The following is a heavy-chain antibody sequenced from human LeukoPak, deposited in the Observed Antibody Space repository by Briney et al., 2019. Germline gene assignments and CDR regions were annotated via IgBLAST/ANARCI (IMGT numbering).Heavy chain of an antibody. Sequence: SETLSLTCAVYGGSFSGYYWSWIRQPPGKGLEWIGETNHSGSTNYNPSLKSRVTISVDTSKNQFSLKLSSVTAADTAVYYCARGPRNYYGSGSYYIRHFDYWGQGTLVTVSS. CDR1: GGSFSGYY. CDR3: ARGPRNYYGSGSYYIRHFDY. V-gene: IGHV4-34*01. D-gene: IGHD3-10*01. J-gene: IGHJ4*02. CDR2: TNHSGST.